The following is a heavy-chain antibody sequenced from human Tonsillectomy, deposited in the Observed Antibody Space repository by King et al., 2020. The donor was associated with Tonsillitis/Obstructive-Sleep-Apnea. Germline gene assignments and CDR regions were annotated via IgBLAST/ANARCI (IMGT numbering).Heavy chain of an antibody. CDR2: ISHDGINK. CDR3: AAGEYQVLWEYIQH. V-gene: IGHV3-30*03. J-gene: IGHJ1*01. Sequence: VQLVESGGGVVQPGRSLRLSCAASGFTFSSYAMHWVRQAPGKWLEWVAVISHDGINKYYADSVKGRFTISRDNSKNTLYLQMNSLRVEETAVYYCAAGEYQVLWEYIQHWGQGTLVTVSS. CDR1: GFTFSSYA. D-gene: IGHD2-2*01.